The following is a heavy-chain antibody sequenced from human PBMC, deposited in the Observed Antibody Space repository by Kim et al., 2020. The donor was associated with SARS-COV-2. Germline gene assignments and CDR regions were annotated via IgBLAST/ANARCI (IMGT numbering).Heavy chain of an antibody. D-gene: IGHD1-7*01. Sequence: GGSLRLSCAASGFTFGDYAIHWVRQAPGKGLEWVSGISWNSGSIGYADSVKGRFTISRDNAKNSLYLQMNSLRAEDTALYYCVKGYNWNYVGWFDPWGQG. CDR3: VKGYNWNYVGWFDP. CDR2: ISWNSGSI. CDR1: GFTFGDYA. J-gene: IGHJ5*02. V-gene: IGHV3-9*01.